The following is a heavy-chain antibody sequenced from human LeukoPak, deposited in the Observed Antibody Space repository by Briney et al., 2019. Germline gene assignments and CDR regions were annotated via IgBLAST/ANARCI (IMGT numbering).Heavy chain of an antibody. CDR3: ATQSAVSSGWYGGGFDY. CDR2: FDPEDGET. J-gene: IGHJ4*02. Sequence: ASVKVSCKVSGYTLTELSMHWVRQAPGKGLEWMGGFDPEDGETIYAQKFQGRVTMTEDTSTDTAYMELGSLRSEDTAVYYCATQSAVSSGWYGGGFDYWGQGTLVTVSS. V-gene: IGHV1-24*01. CDR1: GYTLTELS. D-gene: IGHD6-19*01.